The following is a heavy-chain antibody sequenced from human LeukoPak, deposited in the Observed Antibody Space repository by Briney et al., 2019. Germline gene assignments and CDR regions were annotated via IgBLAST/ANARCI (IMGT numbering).Heavy chain of an antibody. V-gene: IGHV3-53*01. CDR2: IYSAGST. Sequence: GGSLRLSCAASGFTVSSNYMSWVRQAPGKGLEWVSAIYSAGSTYYTDSVKGRFTISRVNSNNTLYLQMNSLRAEDTAVYYCSRGPNNWFDPWGQGTLVTVSS. CDR1: GFTVSSNY. J-gene: IGHJ5*02. CDR3: SRGPNNWFDP.